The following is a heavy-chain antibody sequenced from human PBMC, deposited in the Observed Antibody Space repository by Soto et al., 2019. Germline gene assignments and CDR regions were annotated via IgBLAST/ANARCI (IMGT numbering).Heavy chain of an antibody. J-gene: IGHJ4*02. V-gene: IGHV3-33*01. CDR1: GFTFSSYG. Sequence: QVQLVESGGGVVQPGRSLRLSCAASGFTFSSYGMHWVRQAPGKGLEWVAVIWYDGSNKYYADSVKGRFTISRDNSKNTVYLQMNSLRAEDTAVYYCARGGLVDTAMVKLDYWGQGTLVTVSS. CDR2: IWYDGSNK. D-gene: IGHD5-18*01. CDR3: ARGGLVDTAMVKLDY.